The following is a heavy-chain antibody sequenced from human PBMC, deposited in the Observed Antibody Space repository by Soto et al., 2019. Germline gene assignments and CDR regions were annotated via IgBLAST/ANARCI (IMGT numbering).Heavy chain of an antibody. V-gene: IGHV3-23*01. J-gene: IGHJ4*02. D-gene: IGHD3-3*01. CDR2: ISSSSRRT. CDR3: AKPAKSGVVIEYFDS. Sequence: XVCLRLYCETCGFRFGNYGKGWVRQAPGKGLSWVSGISSSSRRTYYADSVRGRFTISRDNSKNTLYLQMDTLRADDTAVYYCAKPAKSGVVIEYFDSCGQRSLVTVSS. CDR1: GFRFGNYG.